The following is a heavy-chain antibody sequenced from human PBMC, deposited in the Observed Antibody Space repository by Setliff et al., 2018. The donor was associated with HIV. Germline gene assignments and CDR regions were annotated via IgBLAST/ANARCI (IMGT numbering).Heavy chain of an antibody. CDR2: IYHSGST. CDR1: AYSISSGYY. CDR3: ARQWRDQYNSGVSTEYFQH. D-gene: IGHD3-22*01. V-gene: IGHV4-38-2*01. Sequence: SETLSLTCAVSAYSISSGYYWGWIRQPPGKGLEWIWSIYHSGSTYYNPSLMSRVTISVDTSKNQFSLKLRSVTAADTAMYYCARQWRDQYNSGVSTEYFQHWGLGTLVTFCS. J-gene: IGHJ1*01.